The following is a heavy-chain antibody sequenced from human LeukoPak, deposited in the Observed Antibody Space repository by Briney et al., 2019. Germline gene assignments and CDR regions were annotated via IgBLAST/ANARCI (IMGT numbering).Heavy chain of an antibody. CDR3: ASVSITMVRGVMDWFDP. CDR1: GFTFSSYS. D-gene: IGHD3-10*01. CDR2: ISSSGSTI. Sequence: GGSLRLSCAASGFTFSSYSMNWVRQAPGKGLEWVSSISSSGSTIYYADSVKGRFTISRDNAKNSLYLQMNSLRAEDTAVYYCASVSITMVRGVMDWFDPWGQGTLVTVSS. J-gene: IGHJ5*02. V-gene: IGHV3-48*04.